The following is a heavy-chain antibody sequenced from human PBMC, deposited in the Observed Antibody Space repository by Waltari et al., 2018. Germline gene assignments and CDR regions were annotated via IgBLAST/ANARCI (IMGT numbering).Heavy chain of an antibody. D-gene: IGHD1-26*01. CDR3: APGVGATPPPYS. CDR1: GSSIISHSSY. V-gene: IGHV4-39*01. CDR2: IYYPGTT. Sequence: LQLQESGPGLVKHSETLSPTGSVSGSSIISHSSYWGWIRQSHGKGLEWIGSIYYPGTTYYNPSLNSRVTVSVDTSENQFSLRLSSVTAADTAVYYCAPGVGATPPPYSWGQGALVTVSS. J-gene: IGHJ5*02.